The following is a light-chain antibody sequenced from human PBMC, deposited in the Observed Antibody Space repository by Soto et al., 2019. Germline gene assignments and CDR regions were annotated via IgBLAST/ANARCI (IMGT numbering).Light chain of an antibody. CDR3: RHSSSTPLT. V-gene: IGKV1-39*01. CDR1: QSVFNH. J-gene: IGKJ4*01. CDR2: DAS. Sequence: DVQMTQSPSSLSASVGDSVTITCRPSQSVFNHLSGFKQRPGKGPKLLIYDASRLHTGVPSRFSGRGYGTDFTLTISTVPPEDSGIYYWRHSSSTPLTFGVGTRVQLE.